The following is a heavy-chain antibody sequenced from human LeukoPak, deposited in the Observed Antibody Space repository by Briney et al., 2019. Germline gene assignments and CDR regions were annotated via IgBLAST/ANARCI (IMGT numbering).Heavy chain of an antibody. CDR2: IHPGESDT. Sequence: GESLQISCKGSGYSFTNYWIGWVRQMPGKGLAWMGIIHPGESDTRYSPSFQGQVTISADKSISTAHLQWSSLKASDTAMYYCARRFDSGFDYWGQGTLVTVSS. CDR1: GYSFTNYW. J-gene: IGHJ4*02. CDR3: ARRFDSGFDY. D-gene: IGHD3-9*01. V-gene: IGHV5-51*01.